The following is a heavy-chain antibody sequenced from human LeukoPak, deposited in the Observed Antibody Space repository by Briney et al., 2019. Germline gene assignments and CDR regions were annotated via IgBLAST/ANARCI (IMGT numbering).Heavy chain of an antibody. CDR1: GFPFSNSW. CDR2: INSDGSNT. V-gene: IGHV3-74*01. D-gene: IGHD6-13*01. Sequence: GGSLRLSCAVSGFPFSNSWMYWVRQAPGKGLVWVSLINSDGSNTGYADSVKGRFTISRDNAKNMVYLQMNSLRAEDTAVYYCIRDSSSSFDYWGQGTLVTVSS. J-gene: IGHJ4*02. CDR3: IRDSSSSFDY.